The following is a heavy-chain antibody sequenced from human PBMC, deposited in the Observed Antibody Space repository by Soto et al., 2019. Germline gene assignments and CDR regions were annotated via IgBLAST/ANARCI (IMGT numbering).Heavy chain of an antibody. CDR3: GRLEGLATISHYFDY. CDR1: GGSVSSSSYY. CDR2: VYYSGGT. V-gene: IGHV4-39*01. Sequence: SETLSLTCTVSGGSVSSSSYYWGWVRQPPGKGLEWIGSVYYSGGTYYNPSLESRVTISVDKSKNQFSLKLMSLSAADTAVYYCGRLEGLATISHYFDYWGQGALVTVSS. D-gene: IGHD3-9*01. J-gene: IGHJ4*02.